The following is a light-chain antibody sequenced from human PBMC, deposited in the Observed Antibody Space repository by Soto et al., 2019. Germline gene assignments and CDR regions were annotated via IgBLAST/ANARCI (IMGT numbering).Light chain of an antibody. Sequence: QSVLTQPPSASGTPGQRVTISCSGSSSNIGINTVNWYQQLPGTAPKLLIYRNNQRPSGVPDRFSGSKSGTSASLAISGLRSEDEADYYCAAWDDSLSGRVFGGGTQLTVL. V-gene: IGLV1-47*01. CDR2: RNN. CDR1: SSNIGINT. CDR3: AAWDDSLSGRV. J-gene: IGLJ3*02.